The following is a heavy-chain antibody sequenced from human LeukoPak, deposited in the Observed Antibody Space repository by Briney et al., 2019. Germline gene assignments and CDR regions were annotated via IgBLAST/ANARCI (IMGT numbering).Heavy chain of an antibody. J-gene: IGHJ3*02. Sequence: GGSLRLSCAASGFTFSSYWMSWVRQGPGKGLEWVANIKQDGSEKYYVDSVRGRFTISRDNAKNSLFLQMNSLRVEDTAVYYCARDNPPYYCSSTSCLADIWGQGTMVTVSS. D-gene: IGHD2-2*01. CDR1: GFTFSSYW. CDR3: ARDNPPYYCSSTSCLADI. V-gene: IGHV3-7*01. CDR2: IKQDGSEK.